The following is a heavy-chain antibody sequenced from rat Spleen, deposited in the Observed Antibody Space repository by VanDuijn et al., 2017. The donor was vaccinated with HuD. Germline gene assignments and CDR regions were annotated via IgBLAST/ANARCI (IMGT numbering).Heavy chain of an antibody. CDR3: ARHGSSDYGWFFDY. Sequence: EVRLVESGGGLVQPGRSLKLSCAASGFTFSDFDMAWVRQAPTKGLEWVASISTGGDDTYYRDSVKGRFTISRDDAESTLYLQLDSLTSEDTATYYCARHGSSDYGWFFDYWGQGVRVTVSS. CDR1: GFTFSDFD. D-gene: IGHD1-11*01. V-gene: IGHV5S23*01. J-gene: IGHJ2*01. CDR2: ISTGGDDT.